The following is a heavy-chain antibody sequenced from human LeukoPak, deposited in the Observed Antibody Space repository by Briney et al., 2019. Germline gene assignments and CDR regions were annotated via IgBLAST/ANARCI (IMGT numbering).Heavy chain of an antibody. J-gene: IGHJ4*01. V-gene: IGHV1-69*05. Sequence: SVKVSCKASGGTFSSHGLSWVRQAPGQGLEWMGGIIPIFGTTNYAQNFQGRVTITMDESTSTAYMELSSLRADDTAVYYCARRWPHSSGYYLFDYWGQEPWSPSPQ. CDR3: ARRWPHSSGYYLFDY. CDR2: IIPIFGTT. CDR1: GGTFSSHG. D-gene: IGHD3-22*01.